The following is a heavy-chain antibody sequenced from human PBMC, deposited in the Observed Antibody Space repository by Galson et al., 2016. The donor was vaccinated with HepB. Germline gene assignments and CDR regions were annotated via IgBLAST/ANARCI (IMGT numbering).Heavy chain of an antibody. J-gene: IGHJ6*02. CDR2: ISWSGNSV. CDR1: GFTFDDYA. D-gene: IGHD3-10*01. Sequence: SLRLSCAASGFTFDDYAMHWVRQAPGKGLEWVSGISWSGNSVAYADSVKGRFTISRDSVRNFLFLQMNSLRAADTALYYCAKDKVGEYGMDVWGQGTAVTVSS. CDR3: AKDKVGEYGMDV. V-gene: IGHV3-9*01.